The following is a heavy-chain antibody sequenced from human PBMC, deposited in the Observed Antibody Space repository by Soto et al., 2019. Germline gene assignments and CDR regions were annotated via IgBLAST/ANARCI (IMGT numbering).Heavy chain of an antibody. D-gene: IGHD2-21*02. CDR3: ARQRASVVTQAYFDV. CDR1: GDSISSISYY. J-gene: IGHJ4*02. Sequence: SETLHLTCTVTGDSISSISYYWGWSRPPPGKGLEWIESIYSSGSTYNNPSLRSRVSMSIDTSKDQFSLKLKSVTAADTALYFCARQRASVVTQAYFDVWGPGSLVTVSS. CDR2: IYSSGST. V-gene: IGHV4-39*01.